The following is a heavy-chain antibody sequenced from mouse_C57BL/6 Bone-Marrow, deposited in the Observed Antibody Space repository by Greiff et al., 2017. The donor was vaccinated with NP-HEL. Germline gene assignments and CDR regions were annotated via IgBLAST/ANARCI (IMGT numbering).Heavy chain of an antibody. V-gene: IGHV1-63*02. CDR3: ARGNYYGSTSYFGY. D-gene: IGHD1-1*01. J-gene: IGHJ3*01. CDR1: GYTFTNYW. Sequence: VKLQESGAELVRPGTSVKMSCKAAGYTFTNYWIGWVKQRPGHGLEWIGDIYPGGGYTKYNEKFKGKATLTADTSSSTAYMQFSSLTSEDSAIYYCARGNYYGSTSYFGYWGQGTLVTVSA. CDR2: IYPGGGYT.